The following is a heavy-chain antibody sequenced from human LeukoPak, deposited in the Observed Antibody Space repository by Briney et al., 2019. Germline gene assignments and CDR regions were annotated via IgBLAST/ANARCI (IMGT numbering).Heavy chain of an antibody. CDR1: GFLHRVLA. V-gene: IGHV3-49*03. J-gene: IGHJ3*02. Sequence: GGSLRLSCTTSGFLHRVLAVRWLPQAPGKRVVWIGFICNKATGGSPEYAASVKRRFPISSDESKTIAHLQMSSLKTEDTAVYYCSRFYSSGWASGAFNICGQGTMVTVSS. CDR2: ICNKATGGSP. CDR3: SRFYSSGWASGAFNI. D-gene: IGHD3-22*01.